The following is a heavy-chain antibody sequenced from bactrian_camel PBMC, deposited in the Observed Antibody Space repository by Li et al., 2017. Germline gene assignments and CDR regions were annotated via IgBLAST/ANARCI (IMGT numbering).Heavy chain of an antibody. CDR3: ATARVVTWDYGYTD. CDR2: IYSDGTT. V-gene: IGHV3-2*01. D-gene: IGHD5*01. Sequence: QVQLVESGGGSVQTGGSLRLSCAASGFTFSSFYMSWVRQAPGKGLEWVSSIYSDGTTYYADSVKGRFTISRDDAKNTLYLQLNSLKTEDTAVYYCATARVVTWDYGYTDWGQGTQVTVS. J-gene: IGHJ4*01. CDR1: GFTFSSFY.